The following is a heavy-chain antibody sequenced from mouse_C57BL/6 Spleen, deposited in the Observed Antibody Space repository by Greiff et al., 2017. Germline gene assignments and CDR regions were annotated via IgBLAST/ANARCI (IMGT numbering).Heavy chain of an antibody. Sequence: EVQLVESGGGLVQPGGSLKLSCAASGFTFSDYYMYWVRQTPEKRLEWVAYISNGGGSTYYPDTVKGRFTISRDNAKNTLYLQMSRLKSEDTAMYYCASGDYYGSSTGAMDYWGQGTSVTVSS. V-gene: IGHV5-12*01. CDR3: ASGDYYGSSTGAMDY. J-gene: IGHJ4*01. CDR2: ISNGGGST. D-gene: IGHD1-1*01. CDR1: GFTFSDYY.